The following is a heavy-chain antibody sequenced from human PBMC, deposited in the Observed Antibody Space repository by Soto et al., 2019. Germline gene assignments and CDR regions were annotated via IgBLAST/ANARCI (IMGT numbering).Heavy chain of an antibody. CDR1: GSSLSSGGYY. CDR3: ARDRGTMVRGVREDYYYGMGV. Sequence: SQTLSLTGSVSGSSLSSGGYYCSWIRPHPGKGLEWLGYIYYTGSTYYNPSLKSRVTISVDTSKNQFSLKLSSVTAADTAVYYCARDRGTMVRGVREDYYYGMGVWGQGTTVTAAS. V-gene: IGHV4-31*03. CDR2: IYYTGST. D-gene: IGHD3-10*01. J-gene: IGHJ6*01.